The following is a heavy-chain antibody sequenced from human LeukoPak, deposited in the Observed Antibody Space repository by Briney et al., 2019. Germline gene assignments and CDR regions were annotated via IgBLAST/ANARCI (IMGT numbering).Heavy chain of an antibody. Sequence: GSLRLSCAASGFTFSSYWMSWVRQPPGKGLEWIGEINHSGSTNYNPSLKSRVTISVDTSKNQFSLKLSSVTAADTAVYYCAREPIAAAGISAGGFDYWGQGTLVTVSS. V-gene: IGHV4-34*01. D-gene: IGHD6-13*01. CDR1: GFTFSSYW. CDR3: AREPIAAAGISAGGFDY. CDR2: INHSGST. J-gene: IGHJ4*02.